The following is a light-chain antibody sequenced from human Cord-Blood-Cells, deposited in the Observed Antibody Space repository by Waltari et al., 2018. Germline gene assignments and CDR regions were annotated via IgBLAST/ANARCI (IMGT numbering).Light chain of an antibody. CDR2: AAS. J-gene: IGKJ1*01. V-gene: IGKV1-39*01. CDR3: QKSYSTPWT. Sequence: DIQMTQSPSSLSASVGDRVTMTCRARQSISSYVNWYQQKPGKAPKHLIYAASSLQSGVPSRFSGSGSGTDFTLTISSPQPEDFATYYCQKSYSTPWTFGQGTKVEIK. CDR1: QSISSY.